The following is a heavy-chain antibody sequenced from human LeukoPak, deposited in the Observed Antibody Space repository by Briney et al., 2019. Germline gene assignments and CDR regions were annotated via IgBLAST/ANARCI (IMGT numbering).Heavy chain of an antibody. CDR2: ISSSSSTI. J-gene: IGHJ4*02. CDR1: GFTFSSYS. V-gene: IGHV3-48*02. D-gene: IGHD3-10*01. Sequence: GGSLRLSCAASGFTFSSYSMNWFRQAPGKGLKWVSYISSSSSTIYYADSVKGRFTISRDNAKNSLYLQMSSLRDEDTAVYYCARLETYGSGSYYKGLDYWGQGTLVTVSS. CDR3: ARLETYGSGSYYKGLDY.